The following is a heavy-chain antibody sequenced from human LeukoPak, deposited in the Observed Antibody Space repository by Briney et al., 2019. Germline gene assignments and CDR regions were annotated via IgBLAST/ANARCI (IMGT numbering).Heavy chain of an antibody. CDR2: IYYSGST. CDR1: GGSISSGGYY. V-gene: IGHV4-31*11. Sequence: SETLSLTCAVSGGSISSGGYYWSWIRQHPGKGLEWIGYIYYSGSTYYNPSLKSRVTISVDTSKNQFSLKLSSVTAADTAVYYCASYYDSSDGLVDYWGQGTLVTVSS. D-gene: IGHD3-22*01. J-gene: IGHJ4*02. CDR3: ASYYDSSDGLVDY.